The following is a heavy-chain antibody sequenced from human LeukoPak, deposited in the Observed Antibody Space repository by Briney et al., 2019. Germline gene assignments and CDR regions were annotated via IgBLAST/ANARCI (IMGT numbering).Heavy chain of an antibody. J-gene: IGHJ4*02. CDR1: GYTFSNYY. CDR3: ARDRTIGSTNYFDY. Sequence: GASVKVSCKASGYTFSNYYIHWVRQAPGQGLERMGITNPSGGTTSYAQKFQGRASMTWDTSTSTVYMELSSLRSEDTAVYYCARDRTIGSTNYFDYWGQGTLVTVSS. CDR2: TNPSGGTT. D-gene: IGHD5/OR15-5a*01. V-gene: IGHV1-46*01.